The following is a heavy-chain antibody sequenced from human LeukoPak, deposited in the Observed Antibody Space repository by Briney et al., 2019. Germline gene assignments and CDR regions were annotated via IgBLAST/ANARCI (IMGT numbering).Heavy chain of an antibody. CDR2: IKSKSDGGTI. CDR1: GFTFSNAW. Sequence: GGSLRLSCAISGFTFSNAWMSWVRQAPGKGLEWVGRIKSKSDGGTIDYAAAVKGRFTISRDDSKNMLCLQMNSLKIEDTAVYYCTTKDQLPLPDQWGQGTLVTVSS. V-gene: IGHV3-15*01. J-gene: IGHJ4*02. CDR3: TTKDQLPLPDQ. D-gene: IGHD2-2*01.